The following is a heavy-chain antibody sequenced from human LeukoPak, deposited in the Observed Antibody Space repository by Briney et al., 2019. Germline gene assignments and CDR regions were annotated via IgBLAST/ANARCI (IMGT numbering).Heavy chain of an antibody. D-gene: IGHD2-2*01. Sequence: SVKVSCKASGGTFSSYAISWVRQAPGQGLEWMGRIIPIFGTTNYAQKFQGRVTITADESTSTAYMELSSLRSEDTAVYYCARGGYCSSTSCYFDYWGQGTLVTVSS. V-gene: IGHV1-69*13. J-gene: IGHJ4*02. CDR1: GGTFSSYA. CDR2: IIPIFGTT. CDR3: ARGGYCSSTSCYFDY.